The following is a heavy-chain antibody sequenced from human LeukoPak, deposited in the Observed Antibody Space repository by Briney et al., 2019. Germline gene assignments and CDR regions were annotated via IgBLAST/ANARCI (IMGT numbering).Heavy chain of an antibody. D-gene: IGHD5-12*01. Sequence: RPGGSLRLSCAASGFTFSSYGMHRVRQAPGKGLEWVAVIWYDGSNKYYADSVKGRFTISRDNSKNTLYLQMNSLRAEDTAVYYCARDSGYVSDDAFDIWGQGTMVTVSS. CDR3: ARDSGYVSDDAFDI. V-gene: IGHV3-33*01. CDR2: IWYDGSNK. CDR1: GFTFSSYG. J-gene: IGHJ3*02.